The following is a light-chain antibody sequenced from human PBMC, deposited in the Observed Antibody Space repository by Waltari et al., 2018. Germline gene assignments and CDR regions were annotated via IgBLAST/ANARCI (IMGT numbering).Light chain of an antibody. CDR3: QQYEIAPRP. Sequence: DSQSGRTTYLAWYQEKAGPATTLLSFYTSSTGTGITERFSGSGSGTEVSFTSSTMEPEDCAVYYCQQYEIAPRPLGGGTKVELK. CDR2: YTS. CDR1: QSGRTTY. J-gene: IGKJ4*01. V-gene: IGKV3D-20*01.